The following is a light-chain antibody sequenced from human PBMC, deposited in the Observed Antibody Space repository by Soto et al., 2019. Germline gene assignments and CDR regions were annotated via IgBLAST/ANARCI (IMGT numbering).Light chain of an antibody. Sequence: EIVMTQSPATLSVSPGERATLSCRASQSISTNLAWYHQKPGQAPRLLIYGASTRATGIPARFSGSGSGTEFTLTISSLQYEDFEVYYCQQYYDWPITLRQGTRLEIK. J-gene: IGKJ5*01. CDR2: GAS. CDR1: QSISTN. CDR3: QQYYDWPIT. V-gene: IGKV3-15*01.